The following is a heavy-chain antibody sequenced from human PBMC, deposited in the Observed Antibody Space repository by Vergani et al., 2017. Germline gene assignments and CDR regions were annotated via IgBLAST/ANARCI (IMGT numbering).Heavy chain of an antibody. V-gene: IGHV3-7*01. D-gene: IGHD3-10*01. CDR2: VNEDGSEK. J-gene: IGHJ6*02. CDR3: VRVPLIRRGSGNYGINNYHGMDV. Sequence: EGQLVESGGDWVQRGGSLRLPCAASGFISSCYWMSWVRQAPGKGLEWVANVNEDGSEKYYVDSVRGRFTLSRDNAKNSIYLQMNSLRAEDTAVYFCVRVPLIRRGSGNYGINNYHGMDVWGQGTTVIVSS. CDR1: GFISSCYW.